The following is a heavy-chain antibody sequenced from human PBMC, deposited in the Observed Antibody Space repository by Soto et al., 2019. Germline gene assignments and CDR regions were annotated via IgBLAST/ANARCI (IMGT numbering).Heavy chain of an antibody. D-gene: IGHD6-19*01. CDR1: GFTFSHYY. V-gene: IGHV3-11*01. Sequence: QVQLVESGGGLVKPGGSLRLSCAASGFTFSHYYMSWIRQAPGKGLEWVSYISNSGGTIYYADSVKGRFTISRDNAKNSLYLQMSSLRAEDTAVYYCARGIAVAGTFWFDSWGQGTLVTVSS. CDR3: ARGIAVAGTFWFDS. CDR2: ISNSGGTI. J-gene: IGHJ5*01.